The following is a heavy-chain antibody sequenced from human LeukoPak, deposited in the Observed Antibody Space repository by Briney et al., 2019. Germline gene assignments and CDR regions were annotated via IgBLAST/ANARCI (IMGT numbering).Heavy chain of an antibody. Sequence: PSETLSLTCAVSGGSISSSNWWSWVRQPPGKGLEWVSAISGSGGSTYYADSVKGRFTISRDNSKNTLYLQMTSLRAEDTAVYYCAKEGDLWFGELLHNWFDPWGQGTLVTVSS. D-gene: IGHD3-10*01. CDR2: ISGSGGST. CDR1: GGSISSSN. J-gene: IGHJ5*02. V-gene: IGHV3-23*01. CDR3: AKEGDLWFGELLHNWFDP.